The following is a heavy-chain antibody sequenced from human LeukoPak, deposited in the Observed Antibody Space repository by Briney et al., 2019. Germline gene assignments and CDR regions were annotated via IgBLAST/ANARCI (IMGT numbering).Heavy chain of an antibody. D-gene: IGHD2-2*01. Sequence: LGESLRFSGKGSGYRFTSYWISGVGQMQGKGWEWMGRIVPSDSYTNYSPSFQGHVTISADKSISTAYLKWSSLKASDTAMYYCARVVPAANEDWFDPWGQGTLVTVSS. V-gene: IGHV5-10-1*01. CDR2: IVPSDSYT. J-gene: IGHJ5*02. CDR1: GYRFTSYW. CDR3: ARVVPAANEDWFDP.